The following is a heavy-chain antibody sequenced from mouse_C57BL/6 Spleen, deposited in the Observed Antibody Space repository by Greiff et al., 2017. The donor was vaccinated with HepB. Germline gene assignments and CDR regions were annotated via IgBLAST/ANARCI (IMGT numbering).Heavy chain of an antibody. CDR3: VRDWNWDEGYYAMDY. CDR1: GFTFNTYA. V-gene: IGHV10-3*01. CDR2: IRSKSSNYAT. D-gene: IGHD4-1*01. Sequence: EVQLVESGGGLVQPKGSLKLSCAASGFTFNTYAMHWVRQAPGKGLEWVARIRSKSSNYATYYADSVKDRFTISRDDSQSMLYLQMNNLKTEDTAMYYCVRDWNWDEGYYAMDYWGQGTSVTVSS. J-gene: IGHJ4*01.